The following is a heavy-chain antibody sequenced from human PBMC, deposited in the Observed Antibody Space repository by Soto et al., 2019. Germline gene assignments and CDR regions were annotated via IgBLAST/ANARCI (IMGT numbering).Heavy chain of an antibody. V-gene: IGHV3-53*01. CDR1: GFTVSSNY. J-gene: IGHJ4*02. CDR2: IYSGGST. Sequence: GSLRLSCAASGFTVSSNYMSWVRQAPGKGLERVSVIYSGGSTYYADSVKGRFTIPRDNSKNTLYLQMNSLRAEDTAVYYCARVRSLYFDYWGQGTLVTVSS. CDR3: ARVRSLYFDY.